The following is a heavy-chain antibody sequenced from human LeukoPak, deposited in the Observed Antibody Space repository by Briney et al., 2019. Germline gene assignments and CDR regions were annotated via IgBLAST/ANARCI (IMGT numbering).Heavy chain of an antibody. D-gene: IGHD6-25*01. V-gene: IGHV3-23*01. Sequence: PGGSLRLSCAVSGFTFTNFAMMWVRQAPGKGLQWVASITGDGATYYADSVRGRFMLSRDTSKNTLYLQMNSLTPEDTALYYCAKGAAAGLVDWFDPWGQGTLVTVSS. CDR3: AKGAAAGLVDWFDP. CDR1: GFTFTNFA. J-gene: IGHJ5*02. CDR2: ITGDGAT.